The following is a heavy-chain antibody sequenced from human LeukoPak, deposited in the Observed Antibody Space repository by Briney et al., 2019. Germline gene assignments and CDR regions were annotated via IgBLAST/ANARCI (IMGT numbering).Heavy chain of an antibody. Sequence: PSETLSLTCTVSGGSISSSSYYWGWIRQPPGKGLEWIGSIYYSGSTYYNPSLKSRVTISVDTSKNQSSLKLSSVTAADTAVYYCARPRRGVSRVLDYWGQGTLVTVSS. V-gene: IGHV4-39*07. CDR1: GGSISSSSYY. J-gene: IGHJ4*02. D-gene: IGHD6-13*01. CDR3: ARPRRGVSRVLDY. CDR2: IYYSGST.